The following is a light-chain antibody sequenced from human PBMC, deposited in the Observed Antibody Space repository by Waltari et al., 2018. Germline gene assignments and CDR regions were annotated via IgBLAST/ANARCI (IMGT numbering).Light chain of an antibody. CDR3: QQGTIPPFT. J-gene: IGKJ3*01. V-gene: IGKV1-39*01. CDR2: YAS. Sequence: DIQVSQSPSSLSASVGDRVTITYRASENIHTYLNWYQQKPGKIPKLLIYYASSLAGGVPSRFSGSGFGTEFTLTIHSLQPEDFATYYCQQGTIPPFTFGPGTKLDVK. CDR1: ENIHTY.